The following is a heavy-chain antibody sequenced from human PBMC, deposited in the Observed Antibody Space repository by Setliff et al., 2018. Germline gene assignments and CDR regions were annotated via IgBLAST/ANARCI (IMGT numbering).Heavy chain of an antibody. D-gene: IGHD3-10*01. CDR3: AKVTNYYGSGSYLDY. J-gene: IGHJ4*02. V-gene: IGHV3-48*03. CDR1: GFTFSSYE. CDR2: ISSSGSTI. Sequence: PGESLKISCAASGFTFSSYEMNWVRQAPGKGLEWVSYISSSGSTIYYADSVKGRFTISRDNAKNTLYLQMNSLRAEDTAVYYCAKVTNYYGSGSYLDYWGQGTLVTVSS.